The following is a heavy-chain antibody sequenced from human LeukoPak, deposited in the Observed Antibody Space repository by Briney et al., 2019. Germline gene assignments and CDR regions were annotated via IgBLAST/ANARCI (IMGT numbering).Heavy chain of an antibody. CDR1: GASVSSGGYY. CDR2: IYYSEST. Sequence: PSETLSLTCTVSGASVSSGGYYWSWIRQPPGKGLEGIGYIYYSESTNYNPSLKSRVTISVDTSKNQFSLKVNSVTAADTAIYYCARRGGSGRSFDYWGQGTLVTVSS. V-gene: IGHV4-61*08. CDR3: ARRGGSGRSFDY. D-gene: IGHD3-10*01. J-gene: IGHJ4*02.